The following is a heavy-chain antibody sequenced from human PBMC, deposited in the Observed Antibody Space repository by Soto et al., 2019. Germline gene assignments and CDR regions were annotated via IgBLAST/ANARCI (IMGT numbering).Heavy chain of an antibody. CDR1: GFTFSICA. Sequence: LRLSCAASGFTFSICAMSWVRQAPGKGLEWVSAISGSGGSTYYADSVKGRFTISRDNSKNTLYLQMNSLRAEDTAVYYCARTITMVRGVFEYLGQGTLHKVSS. CDR3: ARTITMVRGVFEY. J-gene: IGHJ4*02. D-gene: IGHD3-10*01. V-gene: IGHV3-23*01. CDR2: ISGSGGST.